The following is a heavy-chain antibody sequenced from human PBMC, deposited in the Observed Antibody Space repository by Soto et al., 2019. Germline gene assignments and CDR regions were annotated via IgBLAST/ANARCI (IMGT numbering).Heavy chain of an antibody. J-gene: IGHJ5*01. CDR2: ISYDGTNK. Sequence: QVQLVESGGGVVQPGRSLRLSCAASGFSFSISPMHWVRQAPGKGPEWVALISYDGTNKFYADSVKGRFTISRDNSKSTLYLQVDSLRPEEAAVYYCARDPKTSGGQHWAFNCFDSWGQGTLVTVSS. CDR3: ARDPKTSGGQHWAFNCFDS. D-gene: IGHD7-27*01. V-gene: IGHV3-30-3*01. CDR1: GFSFSISP.